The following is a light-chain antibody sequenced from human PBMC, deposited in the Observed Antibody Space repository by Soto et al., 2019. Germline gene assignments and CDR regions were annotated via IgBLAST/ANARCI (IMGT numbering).Light chain of an antibody. CDR3: LQHNTFPRT. CDR2: AAS. J-gene: IGKJ1*01. CDR1: QSISSY. Sequence: DIQMTQSPSSLSASVGYRFTITCRASQSISSYLNWYQQKPGKAPNLLIYAASTLQSGVPSRFNGSGSGTEFTLTISSLQPEDFATYYCLQHNTFPRTFGQGTTVDIK. V-gene: IGKV1-17*01.